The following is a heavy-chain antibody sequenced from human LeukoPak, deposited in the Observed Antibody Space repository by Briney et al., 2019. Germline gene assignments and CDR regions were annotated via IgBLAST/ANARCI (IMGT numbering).Heavy chain of an antibody. CDR3: AKGIYSSSSQGAFDI. CDR1: GFPFSSYA. D-gene: IGHD6-13*01. J-gene: IGHJ3*02. CDR2: VSSSGANT. Sequence: GGSLRLSCAASGFPFSSYAMTWVRQAPGKGLEWVSVVSSSGANTNYADSVKGRFTISRDNSKNTLYLQMSSLRDDDTAVYYCAKGIYSSSSQGAFDIWGQGTMVTVYS. V-gene: IGHV3-23*01.